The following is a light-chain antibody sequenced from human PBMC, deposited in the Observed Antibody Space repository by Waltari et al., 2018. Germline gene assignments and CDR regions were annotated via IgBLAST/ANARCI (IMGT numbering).Light chain of an antibody. CDR1: QDIASF. V-gene: IGKV3-11*02. CDR2: DAS. Sequence: IVLTQSPATLSLSPGERATLSCRASQDIASFLAWYQRKPGQAPRLLIYDASIRATGVPARFSGSGPGRDFTLTISSLEPEDSAVYYCQQRSSSITFGGGTKVEIK. J-gene: IGKJ4*01. CDR3: QQRSSSIT.